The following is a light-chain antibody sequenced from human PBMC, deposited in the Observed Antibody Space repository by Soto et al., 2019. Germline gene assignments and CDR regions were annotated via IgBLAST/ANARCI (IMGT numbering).Light chain of an antibody. V-gene: IGLV2-14*01. CDR2: EVS. CDR1: SSDVGGYNH. CDR3: TSYRTINTPI. Sequence: QSALTQPASVSGSPGQSITISCTGTSSDVGGYNHVSWYQQHPGTVPKLMIYEVSNRPSGVSNRFSGSKSGNTASLTISGLQAEDEADYYCTSYRTINTPIFGGGTKITVL. J-gene: IGLJ2*01.